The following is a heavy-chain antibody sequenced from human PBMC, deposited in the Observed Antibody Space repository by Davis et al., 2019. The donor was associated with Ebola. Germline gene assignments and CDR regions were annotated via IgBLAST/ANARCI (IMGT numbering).Heavy chain of an antibody. Sequence: GESLKISCAGTGFTFSDYHMTWIRQAPGKGLEWLSDISSSSSYTNYADSVKGRFTISRDNAKSSMFLQMNSLRVEDTALYYCARAVTSDWFFDYWGQGTPVTVSS. CDR3: ARAVTSDWFFDY. CDR1: GFTFSDYH. J-gene: IGHJ4*02. V-gene: IGHV3-11*06. CDR2: ISSSSSYT. D-gene: IGHD3-9*01.